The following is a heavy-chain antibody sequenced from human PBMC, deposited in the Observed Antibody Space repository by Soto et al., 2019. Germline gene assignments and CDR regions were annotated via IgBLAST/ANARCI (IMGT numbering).Heavy chain of an antibody. Sequence: QVQLVQSGAEVKKPGSSVKVSCKASGGTFSSYAISWVRQAPGQGLEWMGGIIPIFRTANYAQKFQGRVTITADESTSTAYMELSSLRSEDTAVYYCARDVVEGGYSSSWSTSNYFDYWGLGTLVTVSS. CDR2: IIPIFRTA. J-gene: IGHJ4*02. V-gene: IGHV1-69*01. CDR3: ARDVVEGGYSSSWSTSNYFDY. D-gene: IGHD6-13*01. CDR1: GGTFSSYA.